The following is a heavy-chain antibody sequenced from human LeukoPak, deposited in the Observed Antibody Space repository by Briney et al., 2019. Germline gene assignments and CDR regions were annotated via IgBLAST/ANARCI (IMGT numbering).Heavy chain of an antibody. Sequence: SETLSLTCAVSGGSISSSNWWSWVRQPPGKGLEWIGEIYHSGSTNYNPSLKSRVTISVDTSKNQFSLKLTSVTAADTAVYYCARANYDDAFDIWGQGTKVTVSA. J-gene: IGHJ3*02. V-gene: IGHV4-4*02. CDR1: GGSISSSNW. CDR3: ARANYDDAFDI. CDR2: IYHSGST. D-gene: IGHD3-16*01.